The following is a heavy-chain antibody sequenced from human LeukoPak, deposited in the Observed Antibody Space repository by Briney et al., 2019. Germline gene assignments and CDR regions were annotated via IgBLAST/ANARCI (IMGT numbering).Heavy chain of an antibody. CDR3: AKRGPIYSSSPGNYFDY. CDR1: GFTFSSCG. J-gene: IGHJ4*02. Sequence: GGSLRLSCAASGFTFSSCGMTWVRQAPGKGLEWVSSISGSDDGTYYADSVKGRFAISRDNSKNTLYLQMNSLRAEDTAVYYCAKRGPIYSSSPGNYFDYWGQGTLVTVSS. V-gene: IGHV3-23*01. CDR2: ISGSDDGT. D-gene: IGHD6-6*01.